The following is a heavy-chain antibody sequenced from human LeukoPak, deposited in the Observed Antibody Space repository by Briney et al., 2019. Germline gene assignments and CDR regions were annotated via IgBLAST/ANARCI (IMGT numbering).Heavy chain of an antibody. CDR1: GFTFSSYG. V-gene: IGHV3-30*03. CDR2: ITYDGYYK. CDR3: ARVSYCTSTSCSFDY. D-gene: IGHD2-2*01. J-gene: IGHJ4*02. Sequence: GGSLRLSCAASGFTFSSYGMHWVRQAPGKGLEWVAVITYDGYYKYYADSVKGRFTISSDNSKNSLFLQMNSLRAEDTAVYYCARVSYCTSTSCSFDYWGRGTLVTVSS.